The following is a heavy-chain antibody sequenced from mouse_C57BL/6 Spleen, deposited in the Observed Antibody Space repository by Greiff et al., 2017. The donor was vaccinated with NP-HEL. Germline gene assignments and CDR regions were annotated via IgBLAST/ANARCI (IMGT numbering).Heavy chain of an antibody. V-gene: IGHV5-4*01. CDR2: ISDGGSYT. CDR1: GFTFSSYA. J-gene: IGHJ3*01. D-gene: IGHD2-4*01. CDR3: ARDDYDGPAFAY. Sequence: EVKVEESGGGLVKPGGSLKLSCAASGFTFSSYAMSWVRQTPEKRLEWVATISDGGSYTYYPDNVKGRFTISRDNAKNNLYLQMSHLKSEDTAMYYCARDDYDGPAFAYWGQGTLVTVSA.